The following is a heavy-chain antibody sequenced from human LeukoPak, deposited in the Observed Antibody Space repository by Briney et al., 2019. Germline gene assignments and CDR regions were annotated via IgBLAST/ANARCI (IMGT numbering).Heavy chain of an antibody. CDR1: GYTFTSYG. J-gene: IGHJ6*02. CDR2: ISAYNGNT. D-gene: IGHD2-2*01. Sequence: GASVKVSCKASGYTFTSYGISWVRQAPGQGLEWMGWISAYNGNTNYAQKLQGRVTMTTDTSTSTAYMELRSLRSDDTAVYYCARLHTDLAPYCSSTSCYSYYYYGMDVWGQGTTVTVSS. CDR3: ARLHTDLAPYCSSTSCYSYYYYGMDV. V-gene: IGHV1-18*01.